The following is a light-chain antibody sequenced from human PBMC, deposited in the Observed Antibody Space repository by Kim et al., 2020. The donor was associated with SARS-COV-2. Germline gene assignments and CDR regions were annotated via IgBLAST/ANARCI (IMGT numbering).Light chain of an antibody. CDR3: LQHYSTPRT. CDR1: QSISSY. V-gene: IGKV1-39*01. J-gene: IGKJ4*02. Sequence: DIQMTQSPSSLSASVGDRVTITCRASQSISSYLNWYQQKPGKAPKRLIYAASSLQSGVPSMFSGSGSGTDFTLTISSLQPEDFATYYCLQHYSTPRTFGEGTKVDIK. CDR2: AAS.